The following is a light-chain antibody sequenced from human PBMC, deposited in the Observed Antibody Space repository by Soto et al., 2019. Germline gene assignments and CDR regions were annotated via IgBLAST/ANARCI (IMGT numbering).Light chain of an antibody. CDR1: QSISTW. V-gene: IGKV1-5*01. J-gene: IGKJ1*01. CDR3: QQYNSNPET. Sequence: DIQMTQSPSTLSASVGDRVTITCRASQSISTWLAWYQQKPGKAPKLLIYDASSLESGVPSRFSGSGSGTEFPLTISSLQPDDFATYYCQQYNSNPETFGQGTKVEIK. CDR2: DAS.